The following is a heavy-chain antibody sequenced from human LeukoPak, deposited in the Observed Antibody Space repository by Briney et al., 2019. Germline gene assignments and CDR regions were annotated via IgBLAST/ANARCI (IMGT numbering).Heavy chain of an antibody. J-gene: IGHJ6*03. V-gene: IGHV3-23*01. CDR3: ARGLVGATLYYYYYYMDV. D-gene: IGHD1-26*01. Sequence: GGSLRLSCAASGFTFSSYAMSWVRQAPGKGLEWVSAISGSGGSTYYADSVKGRFTISRDNAKNSLYLQMNSLRAEDTAVYYCARGLVGATLYYYYYYMDVWGKGTTVTVSS. CDR2: ISGSGGST. CDR1: GFTFSSYA.